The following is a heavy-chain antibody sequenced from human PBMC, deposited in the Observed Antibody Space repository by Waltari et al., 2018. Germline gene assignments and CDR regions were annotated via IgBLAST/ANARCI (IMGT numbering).Heavy chain of an antibody. V-gene: IGHV4-38-2*02. Sequence: QVQLQESGPGLVKPSETLSLTCTVSGYSISSGYYWGWIRQPPGKGLEWIGSIYHSGSTYYNPSLKSRVTISVDTSKNQFSLKLSSVTAADTAVYYCARLGYCSGGSCYSDAFDIWGQGTMVTVSS. CDR2: IYHSGST. CDR1: GYSISSGYY. CDR3: ARLGYCSGGSCYSDAFDI. D-gene: IGHD2-15*01. J-gene: IGHJ3*02.